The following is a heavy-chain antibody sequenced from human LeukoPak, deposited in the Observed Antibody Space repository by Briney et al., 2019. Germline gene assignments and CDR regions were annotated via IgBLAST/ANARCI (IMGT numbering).Heavy chain of an antibody. V-gene: IGHV3-48*03. J-gene: IGHJ4*02. CDR3: ARETYYFDY. Sequence: GGSLRLSCAASGFTFSSYEMNWVRQAPGKGLEWVSYISSSGSTIYYADSVKGRFTISRDNAKNSPYLQMNSLRAEDTAVYYCARETYYFDYWGQGTLVTVSS. CDR2: ISSSGSTI. CDR1: GFTFSSYE.